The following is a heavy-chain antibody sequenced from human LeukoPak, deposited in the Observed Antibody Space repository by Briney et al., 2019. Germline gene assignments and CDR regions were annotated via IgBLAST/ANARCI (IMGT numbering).Heavy chain of an antibody. V-gene: IGHV5-10-1*01. CDR3: ARHNLYYDILTGYYDY. D-gene: IGHD3-9*01. Sequence: HGEFLKISCKGSGYSFTSYWISWVRQMPGKGLEWMGRIDPSDSYTNYSPSFQGHVTISADKSISTAYLQWSSLKASDTAMYYCARHNLYYDILTGYYDYWGQGTLVTVSS. CDR2: IDPSDSYT. CDR1: GYSFTSYW. J-gene: IGHJ4*02.